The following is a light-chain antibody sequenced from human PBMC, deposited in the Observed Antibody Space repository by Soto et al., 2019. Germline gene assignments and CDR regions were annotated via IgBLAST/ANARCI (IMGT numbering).Light chain of an antibody. J-gene: IGLJ2*01. CDR2: EVT. CDR1: NSDVGGYDF. Sequence: QSALTQPASVSGSPGQSITVSCTGSNSDVGGYDFVSWYQQHPGKVPKLILYEVTNRPSGVSNRFSGSKSDNTASLTISGLQVEDEADYYCSSYTSANTVLFGGGTKLTVL. V-gene: IGLV2-14*01. CDR3: SSYTSANTVL.